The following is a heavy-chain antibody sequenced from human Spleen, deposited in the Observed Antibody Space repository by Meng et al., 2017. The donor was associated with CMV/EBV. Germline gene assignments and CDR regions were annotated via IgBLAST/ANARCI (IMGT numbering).Heavy chain of an antibody. J-gene: IGHJ6*02. CDR1: GGSISSSSYY. V-gene: IGHV4-39*07. CDR3: ARGLRADPWDGMDV. Sequence: GSLRLSCTVSGGSISSSSYYWGWIRQPPGKGLEWIGSIYYSGSTYYNPSLKSRVTISVDTSKNQFSLKLSSVTAADTAVYYCARGLRADPWDGMDVWGQGTTVTVSS. CDR2: IYYSGST. D-gene: IGHD3-16*01.